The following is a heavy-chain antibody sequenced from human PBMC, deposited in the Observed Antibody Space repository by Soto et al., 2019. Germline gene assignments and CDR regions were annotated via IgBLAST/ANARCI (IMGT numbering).Heavy chain of an antibody. Sequence: GGSLRLSCAASGFTFGTYTMNWVRQAPGKGLEWVLALGGGGDTHYAESVKGRFTISRDYSKNILLLQMNSLRDEDSAIYYCTKDRHPDGIWTFDFWGQGTLVTVSS. D-gene: IGHD3-9*01. V-gene: IGHV3-23*01. CDR2: LGGGGDT. CDR1: GFTFGTYT. CDR3: TKDRHPDGIWTFDF. J-gene: IGHJ4*02.